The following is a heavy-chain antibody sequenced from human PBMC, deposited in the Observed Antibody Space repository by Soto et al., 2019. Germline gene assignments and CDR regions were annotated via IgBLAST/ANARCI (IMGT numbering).Heavy chain of an antibody. V-gene: IGHV3-23*01. CDR3: ARQEYSTTWYLKY. D-gene: IGHD6-13*01. CDR2: ISGSGDAT. Sequence: GGSLRLSCTTSGFTVSSSHMSWVRQAPGKGLEWVSLISGSGDATYYADSVKGRFTISRDNSKNTLYLQMNSLRAEDTAVYYCARQEYSTTWYLKYWGQGTLVTVSS. J-gene: IGHJ4*02. CDR1: GFTVSSSH.